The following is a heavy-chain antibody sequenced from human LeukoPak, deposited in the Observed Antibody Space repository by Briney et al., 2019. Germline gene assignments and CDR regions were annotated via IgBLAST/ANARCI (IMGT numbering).Heavy chain of an antibody. D-gene: IGHD6-19*01. CDR2: INPNSGGT. Sequence: ASVNVSCKASGYTFTGYYMHWVRQAPGQGLEWMGWINPNSGGTNYAQKFQGRVTMTRDTSIGTAYMELSRLRSDDTAVYYCASLGSGWSSAFDYWGQGTLVTVSS. J-gene: IGHJ4*02. CDR3: ASLGSGWSSAFDY. CDR1: GYTFTGYY. V-gene: IGHV1-2*02.